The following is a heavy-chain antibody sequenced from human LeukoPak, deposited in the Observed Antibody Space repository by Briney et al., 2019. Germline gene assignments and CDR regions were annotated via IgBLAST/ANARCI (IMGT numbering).Heavy chain of an antibody. Sequence: SETLSLTCTVSGGSISSYYWSWIRQPPGKGLEWIGYIYYSGSTNYNPSLKSRVTISVDTSKNQFSLKLGSVTAADTAVYYCAREALWFGELLPTPGAFDIWGQGTMVTVSS. CDR1: GGSISSYY. V-gene: IGHV4-59*01. D-gene: IGHD3-10*01. J-gene: IGHJ3*02. CDR2: IYYSGST. CDR3: AREALWFGELLPTPGAFDI.